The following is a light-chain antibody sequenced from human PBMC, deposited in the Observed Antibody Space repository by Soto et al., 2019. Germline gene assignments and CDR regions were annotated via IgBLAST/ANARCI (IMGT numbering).Light chain of an antibody. V-gene: IGKV3-20*01. CDR2: GAS. J-gene: IGKJ1*01. CDR3: QQYGDLPWK. CDR1: QSVSSSQ. Sequence: ELVLPQSPGTLSLSPVALATLSFSPSQSVSSSQLAWYPQKPGQAPRLLMYGASSRATGIPDRLSGSGSGTDFTLTISRLEPEDFAVYYCQQYGDLPWKCGLGTTGAIK.